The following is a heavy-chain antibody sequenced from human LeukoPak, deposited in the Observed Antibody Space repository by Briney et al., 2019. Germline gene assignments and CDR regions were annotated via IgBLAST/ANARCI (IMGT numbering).Heavy chain of an antibody. CDR3: ARGSGGYSYGYRYFDY. V-gene: IGHV3-48*03. CDR2: ISSSGSTI. D-gene: IGHD5-18*01. CDR1: GFTFSSHE. Sequence: GGSLRLSCAASGFTFSSHEMNWVRQAPGKGLEWVSYISSSGSTIYYADSVKGRFTISRDNAKNSLYLQMNSLRAEDTAVYYCARGSGGYSYGYRYFDYWGQGTLVTVSS. J-gene: IGHJ4*02.